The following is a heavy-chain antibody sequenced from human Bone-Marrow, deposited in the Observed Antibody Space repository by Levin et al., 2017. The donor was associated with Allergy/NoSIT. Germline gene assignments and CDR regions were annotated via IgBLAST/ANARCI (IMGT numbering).Heavy chain of an antibody. CDR2: ITPDGKTI. J-gene: IGHJ3*02. Sequence: TGGSLRLSCAASGFTLSSYWMHWVRQAPGGGLVCVSRITPDGKTIYYGDSVKGRFTVSRDTANNMLYLQMNSLRVEDTATYYCARDPGSPRGMNDALDIWGQGTLVTVSS. V-gene: IGHV3-74*01. CDR1: GFTLSSYW. D-gene: IGHD6-13*01. CDR3: ARDPGSPRGMNDALDI.